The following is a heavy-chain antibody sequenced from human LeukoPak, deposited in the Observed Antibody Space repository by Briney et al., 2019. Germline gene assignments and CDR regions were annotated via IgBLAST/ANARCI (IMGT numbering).Heavy chain of an antibody. CDR3: AGPYCSGGSCRNDAFDI. Sequence: PSETLSLTCTVSGGSISSYYWSWIRQPPGKGLERIGYIYYSGSTNYNPSLKSRVTISVDTSKNQFSLKLSSVTAADTAVYYCAGPYCSGGSCRNDAFDIWGQGTMVTVSS. J-gene: IGHJ3*02. D-gene: IGHD2-15*01. V-gene: IGHV4-59*01. CDR1: GGSISSYY. CDR2: IYYSGST.